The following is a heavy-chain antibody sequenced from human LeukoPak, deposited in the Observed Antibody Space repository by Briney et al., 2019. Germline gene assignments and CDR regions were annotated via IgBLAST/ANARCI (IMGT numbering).Heavy chain of an antibody. Sequence: PSETLSLTCTVSGGSISSYSWSWIRQPPGKGLEWIGYIYYSGSTNYNPSLKSRVTISVDTSKNQFSLKLSSVTAADTAVYYCARHAGRMGAFDIWGQGTMVTVSS. CDR3: ARHAGRMGAFDI. CDR2: IYYSGST. V-gene: IGHV4-59*08. CDR1: GGSISSYS. J-gene: IGHJ3*02. D-gene: IGHD5-24*01.